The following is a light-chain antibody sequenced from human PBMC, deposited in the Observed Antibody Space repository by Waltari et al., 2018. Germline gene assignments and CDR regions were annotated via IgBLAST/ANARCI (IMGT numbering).Light chain of an antibody. Sequence: CGASKTIIGSWLTGYQRKPGQAPRLLIYGASIRATGIPVRFSGSGSGTDFTLTISRLEPEDFAVYYCQQYDGSSVTFGGGTKVEVK. CDR3: QQYDGSSVT. CDR1: KTIIGSW. V-gene: IGKV3-20*01. CDR2: GAS. J-gene: IGKJ4*01.